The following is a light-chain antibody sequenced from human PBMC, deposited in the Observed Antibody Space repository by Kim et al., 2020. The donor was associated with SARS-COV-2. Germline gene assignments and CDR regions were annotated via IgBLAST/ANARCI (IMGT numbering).Light chain of an antibody. J-gene: IGLJ2*01. V-gene: IGLV1-51*01. CDR3: GTWDSSLSIVI. CDR2: DSN. Sequence: GPNVPISCSGSSFNIGSNFVSWYQQLPGIAPKLLIYDSNKRPAGIPDRFSGSKSGTSATLGINGLQTGDEADYYCGTWDSSLSIVIFGGGTQLTVL. CDR1: SFNIGSNF.